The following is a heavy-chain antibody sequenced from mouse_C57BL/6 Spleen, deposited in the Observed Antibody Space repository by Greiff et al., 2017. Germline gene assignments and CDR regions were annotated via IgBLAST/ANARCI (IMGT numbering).Heavy chain of an antibody. Sequence: EVQLQQSGPELVKPGASVKIPCKASGYTFTDYNMDWVKQSHGKSLEWIGDINPNNGGTIYNQKFKGKATLTVDKSSSTAYMELRSLTSEDTAVYYCARCYYYGSSYYWYFDVWGTGTTVTVSS. D-gene: IGHD1-1*01. CDR2: INPNNGGT. V-gene: IGHV1-18*01. CDR3: ARCYYYGSSYYWYFDV. J-gene: IGHJ1*03. CDR1: GYTFTDYN.